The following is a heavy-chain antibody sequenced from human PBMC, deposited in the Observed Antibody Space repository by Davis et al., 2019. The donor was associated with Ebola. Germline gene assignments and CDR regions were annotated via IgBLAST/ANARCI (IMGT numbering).Heavy chain of an antibody. D-gene: IGHD6-19*01. J-gene: IGHJ3*02. Sequence: MPSETLSLTCTVSGASISSYYWSWIRQPPGKGLGWIGYIYYSGSTNYNPSLKSRVTISVDTSKNQFSLKLSSVTAADTAVYYCARTQWLVRGDAFDIWGQGTMVTVSS. CDR2: IYYSGST. V-gene: IGHV4-59*12. CDR3: ARTQWLVRGDAFDI. CDR1: GASISSYY.